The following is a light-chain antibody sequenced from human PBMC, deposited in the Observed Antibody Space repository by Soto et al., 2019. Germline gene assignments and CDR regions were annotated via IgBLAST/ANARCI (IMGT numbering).Light chain of an antibody. CDR2: GAS. J-gene: IGKJ5*01. Sequence: DIVTTQCLATLSLSPGDRATLACRASETMRSSHLAWYHQKPGQAPRLLIFGASSRATGIPDRFSGSGSGTDFTLTISSLEPEDSAVYYCQQRHMWPITFGQGTRLEIK. CDR1: ETMRSSH. V-gene: IGKV3D-20*02. CDR3: QQRHMWPIT.